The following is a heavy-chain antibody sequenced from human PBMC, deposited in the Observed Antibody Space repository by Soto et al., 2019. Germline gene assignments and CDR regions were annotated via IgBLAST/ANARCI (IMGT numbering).Heavy chain of an antibody. Sequence: EVQLLESGGGLVQPGGSLRLSCAASGFTFSSYAMSWVRPAPGKGLECVSAISGSGGGSTYYADSVKGRFTISRDNSKNTLYLQMNSLRAEDTAVYYCAKDGIGYCISTSCYSVDYWGQGTLVTVSS. CDR3: AKDGIGYCISTSCYSVDY. V-gene: IGHV3-23*01. D-gene: IGHD2-2*01. CDR2: ISGSGGGST. J-gene: IGHJ4*02. CDR1: GFTFSSYA.